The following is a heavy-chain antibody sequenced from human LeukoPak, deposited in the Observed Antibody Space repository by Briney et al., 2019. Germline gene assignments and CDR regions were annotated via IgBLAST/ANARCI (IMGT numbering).Heavy chain of an antibody. V-gene: IGHV3-30*01. J-gene: IGHJ4*02. D-gene: IGHD5-18*01. Sequence: GGYLRLSCAASGFTFSSYAMHWVRQAPGKGLXXXXVISYDGSSKYYADSVKGRFTISRDNSKNTLYLQMNSLRAEDTAVYYCARDKRGNVNTAMTDWGQGTLVTVSS. CDR1: GFTFSSYA. CDR2: ISYDGSSK. CDR3: ARDKRGNVNTAMTD.